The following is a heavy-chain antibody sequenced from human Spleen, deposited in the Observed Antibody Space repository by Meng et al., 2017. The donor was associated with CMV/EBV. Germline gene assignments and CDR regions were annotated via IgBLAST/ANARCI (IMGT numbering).Heavy chain of an antibody. CDR3: VRGTIMIRDYHHHGLDV. D-gene: IGHD3-16*01. CDR1: GYIFNTYG. V-gene: IGHV1-2*02. J-gene: IGHJ6*02. CDR2: INPGSGGA. Sequence: ASVKVSCKASGYIFNTYGISWVRQAPGQGLEWMGWINPGSGGAKYAQKFQDRVTLSRDTSISTAYMDLSRLRSDDTAVYYCVRGTIMIRDYHHHGLDVWGHGTSVTVSS.